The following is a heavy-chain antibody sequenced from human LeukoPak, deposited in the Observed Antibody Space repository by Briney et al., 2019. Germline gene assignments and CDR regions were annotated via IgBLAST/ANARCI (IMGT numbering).Heavy chain of an antibody. V-gene: IGHV1-18*01. Sequence: GGSLRLSCSASGYTFTSYGISWVRQAPGQGLEWMGWISAYNGNTNYAQKLQGRVTMTTDTSTSTAYMELRSLRSDDTAVYYCAREYGDYRGNWFDPWGQGTLVTVSS. J-gene: IGHJ5*02. CDR2: ISAYNGNT. D-gene: IGHD4-17*01. CDR1: GYTFTSYG. CDR3: AREYGDYRGNWFDP.